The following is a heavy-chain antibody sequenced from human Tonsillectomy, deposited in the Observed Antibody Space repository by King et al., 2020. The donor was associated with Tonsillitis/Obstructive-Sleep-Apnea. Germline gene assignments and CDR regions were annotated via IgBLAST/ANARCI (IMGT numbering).Heavy chain of an antibody. Sequence: VQLVESGGGVVQPGRSLRLSCSASGFTFSGYGIHWVRQAPGKGLEWVAFISYDGSTEYFADSVKGRFTISRDNSKNTLHLQMDSLRADDTAIYYCAKQVAIGTNYFDYWGQGTLVTVSS. CDR3: AKQVAIGTNYFDY. CDR1: GFTFSGYG. V-gene: IGHV3-30*18. D-gene: IGHD5-12*01. J-gene: IGHJ4*02. CDR2: ISYDGSTE.